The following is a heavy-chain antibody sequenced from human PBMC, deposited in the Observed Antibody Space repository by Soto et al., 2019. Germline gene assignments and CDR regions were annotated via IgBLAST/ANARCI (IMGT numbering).Heavy chain of an antibody. Sequence: QEQLVESGGGVVQPGGSLRLSCEASGFSFSYYGLHWVRQAPGKGLEWVALVWYDGSRTYYSDSVKGRFTISRDNFKKTVDLQMNGLRVEDTALYYWARGTSHYYYYMDVWGDGPTVTVSS. D-gene: IGHD3-16*01. CDR2: VWYDGSRT. CDR3: ARGTSHYYYYMDV. CDR1: GFSFSYYG. V-gene: IGHV3-33*01. J-gene: IGHJ6*03.